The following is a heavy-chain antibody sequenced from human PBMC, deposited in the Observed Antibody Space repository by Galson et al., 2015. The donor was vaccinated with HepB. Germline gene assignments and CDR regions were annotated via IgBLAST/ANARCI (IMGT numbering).Heavy chain of an antibody. CDR2: INSFNGNT. CDR3: ARYNDDCSEY. Sequence: SVKVSCKASGYTFTRYRHTWVRQAPGQGLEWMGWINSFNGNTKYAQKFQDRVTMTTDTSTSTAYMELKSLTSEDTAIYYCARYNDDCSEYWGQGTLVTVSS. V-gene: IGHV1-18*01. CDR1: GYTFTRYR. J-gene: IGHJ4*02. D-gene: IGHD1-1*01.